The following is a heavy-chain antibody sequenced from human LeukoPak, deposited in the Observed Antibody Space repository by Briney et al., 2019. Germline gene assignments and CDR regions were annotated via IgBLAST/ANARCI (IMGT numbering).Heavy chain of an antibody. V-gene: IGHV1-18*01. D-gene: IGHD2-2*01. CDR3: ARDNEPYCSSTSCYLIDY. CDR1: GYSFTSYG. Sequence: ASVKVSCKASGYSFTSYGISWVRQAPGQGLEWMGRISAYNGNTNYAQKLQGRVTITTDTSTSTAYMELRSLRSDDTAVYYCARDNEPYCSSTSCYLIDYWGQGTLVTVSS. CDR2: ISAYNGNT. J-gene: IGHJ4*02.